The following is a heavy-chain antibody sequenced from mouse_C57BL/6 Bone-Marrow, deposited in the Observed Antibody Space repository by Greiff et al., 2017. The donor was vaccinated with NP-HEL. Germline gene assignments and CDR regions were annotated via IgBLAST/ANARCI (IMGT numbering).Heavy chain of an antibody. CDR3: ASYYFDY. CDR2: IDPSDSYT. Sequence: QVQLQQPGAELVMPGASVKLSCKASGYTFTSYWMHWVKQRPGQGLEWIGEIDPSDSYTNYNQKCKGKSTLTVDKSSSTAYMQLSSLTSEDSAVYYCASYYFDYWGQGTTLTVSS. J-gene: IGHJ2*01. V-gene: IGHV1-69*01. CDR1: GYTFTSYW.